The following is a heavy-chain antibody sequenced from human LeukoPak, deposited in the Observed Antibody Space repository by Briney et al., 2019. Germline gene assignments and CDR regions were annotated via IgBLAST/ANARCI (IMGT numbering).Heavy chain of an antibody. CDR3: ARFRTWGDKAFDY. Sequence: PGGSLRLSCAVSGFPLSDAWMNWVRQAPGKGLEWVSYIGTTSGAIYYADSVKGRFTISRDSAKNSLYLQINSLRAEDTAVYYCARFRTWGDKAFDYWGQGTLVTVSS. CDR2: IGTTSGAI. CDR1: GFPLSDAW. D-gene: IGHD2-21*02. J-gene: IGHJ4*02. V-gene: IGHV3-48*01.